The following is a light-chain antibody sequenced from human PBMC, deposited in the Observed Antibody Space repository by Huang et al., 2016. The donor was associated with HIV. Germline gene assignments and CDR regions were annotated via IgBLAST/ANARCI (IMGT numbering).Light chain of an antibody. CDR1: QSGSTN. J-gene: IGKJ3*01. CDR2: GAS. Sequence: EIVMTQSQATLSVFPGERATLYCRASQSGSTNLAWYQQKPGHVPRLRICGASTRATGIPARFSGSGYGTDFTLTISSLQSEDFAIYYGQQYNNWPPFTFGPGTKVDMK. CDR3: QQYNNWPPFT. V-gene: IGKV3-15*01.